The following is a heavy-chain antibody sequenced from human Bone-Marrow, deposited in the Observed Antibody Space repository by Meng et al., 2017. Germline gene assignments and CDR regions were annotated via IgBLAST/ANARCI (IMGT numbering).Heavy chain of an antibody. CDR3: ARELDCSGGSCYFGGGVGY. J-gene: IGHJ4*02. D-gene: IGHD2-15*01. Sequence: VRLKGSAPGLVMPSQTLSLTCNVAGGSIRSGGYYWSWIRQHPGKGLEWIGYIYYGGSTYYNPSLKSRVTISVDTSKNQFSLKLSSVTAADTAVYYCARELDCSGGSCYFGGGVGYWGQGTLVTVSS. CDR1: GGSIRSGGYY. V-gene: IGHV4-31*03. CDR2: IYYGGST.